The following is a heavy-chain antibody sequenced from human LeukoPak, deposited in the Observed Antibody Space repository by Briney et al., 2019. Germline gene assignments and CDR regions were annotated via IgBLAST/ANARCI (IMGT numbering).Heavy chain of an antibody. CDR2: INHSGST. CDR3: ARGPGIAAAGIRY. V-gene: IGHV4-34*01. Sequence: KPSETLSLTCAVYGGSFSGYYWSWIRQPPGKGLEWIGEINHSGSTNYNPSLKSRVTISVDTSKNQFSLKLSSVTAADTAVYYCARGPGIAAAGIRYWGQGTLVTVSS. D-gene: IGHD6-13*01. CDR1: GGSFSGYY. J-gene: IGHJ4*02.